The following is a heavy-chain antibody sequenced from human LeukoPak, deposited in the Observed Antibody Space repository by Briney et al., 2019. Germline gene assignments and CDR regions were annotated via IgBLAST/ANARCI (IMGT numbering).Heavy chain of an antibody. J-gene: IGHJ4*02. V-gene: IGHV1-8*01. D-gene: IGHD3-9*01. CDR1: GDTFSAYD. CDR2: MNPKTGNT. Sequence: GASAKVSCRVSGDTFSAYDINWVRQATGQGLEWMGWMNPKTGNTGYAQKFQGRVTMTRDTSLNPFSLALSNLKSEDAAAYFCARYAHHHYDVVTGYFPAFKFWGQGTRVTASS. CDR3: ARYAHHHYDVVTGYFPAFKF.